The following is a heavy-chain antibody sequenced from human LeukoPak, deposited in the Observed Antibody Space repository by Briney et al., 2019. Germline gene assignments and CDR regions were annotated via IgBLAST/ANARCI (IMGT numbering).Heavy chain of an antibody. V-gene: IGHV3-53*01. Sequence: GGSLRLSCAASAFTASLNYMTWVRQAPGMGLEWVSSIATRDDTTFYADSVRGRFTISRDNSKNTMYLQMDSLRVDDTAMYYWALDPTPYSSVWTSPEFARWGQGTLVTVSS. CDR2: IATRDDTT. CDR1: AFTASLNY. CDR3: ALDPTPYSSVWTSPEFAR. J-gene: IGHJ4*02. D-gene: IGHD6-19*01.